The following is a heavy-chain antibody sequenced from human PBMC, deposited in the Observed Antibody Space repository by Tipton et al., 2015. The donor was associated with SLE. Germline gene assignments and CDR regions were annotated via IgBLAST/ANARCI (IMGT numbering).Heavy chain of an antibody. Sequence: TLSLTCTASRYSISGGYYWGWIRQPPGKGLEWIGCLHHSGRSYYSPSLKSRVSISLDTSKNQFSLRLSSVTASDTAVYFCARRWDTSTWDYWGQGALVTVAS. V-gene: IGHV4-38-2*02. CDR2: LHHSGRS. J-gene: IGHJ4*02. CDR1: RYSISGGYY. D-gene: IGHD6-13*01. CDR3: ARRWDTSTWDY.